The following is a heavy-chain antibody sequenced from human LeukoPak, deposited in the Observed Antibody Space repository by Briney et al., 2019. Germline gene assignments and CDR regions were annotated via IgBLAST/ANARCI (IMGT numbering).Heavy chain of an antibody. D-gene: IGHD3-22*01. CDR3: ARDFTDSSGYHYALDY. V-gene: IGHV3-66*01. CDR2: IYSGGST. CDR1: GFTVSSNY. J-gene: IGHJ4*02. Sequence: PGGSLRLSCAASGFTVSSNYMSWVRQAPGKGLEWVSVIYSGGSTYYADSVKGRFTISRDNSKNTLYLQMNSLRAEDTAVYYCARDFTDSSGYHYALDYWGQGTLVTVSS.